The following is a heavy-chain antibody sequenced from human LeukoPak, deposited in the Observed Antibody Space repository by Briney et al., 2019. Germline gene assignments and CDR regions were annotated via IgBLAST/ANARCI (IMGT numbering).Heavy chain of an antibody. D-gene: IGHD6-13*01. CDR3: ARLPGIAAV. CDR1: GGSISSHY. J-gene: IGHJ4*02. Sequence: PSETLSLTCTVSGGSISSHYWSWIRQPPGKGLEWLGYIYYSGSTPYNPSLKSRLTMSVDTSKNQTSLKLISLTAADTAVYYCARLPGIAAVWGQGTLVTVSS. V-gene: IGHV4-59*08. CDR2: IYYSGST.